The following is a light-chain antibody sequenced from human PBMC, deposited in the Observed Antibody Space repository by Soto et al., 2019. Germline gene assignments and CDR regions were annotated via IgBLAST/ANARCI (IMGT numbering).Light chain of an antibody. V-gene: IGLV2-14*01. CDR3: SSYSSSNTLV. J-gene: IGLJ2*01. Sequence: QSALTQPASVSGSPGQSITISCSGTNSDVGGYNYVSWYQQHPGKAPKLMIYDVSNRPSGVSNRFSGSKSGNTASLTISGLQAEDEADYYCSSYSSSNTLVFGGGTKLNVL. CDR2: DVS. CDR1: NSDVGGYNY.